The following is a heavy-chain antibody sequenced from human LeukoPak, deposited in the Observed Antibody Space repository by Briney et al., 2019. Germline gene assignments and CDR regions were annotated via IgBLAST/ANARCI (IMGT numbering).Heavy chain of an antibody. CDR1: GFTFSGHA. J-gene: IGHJ3*01. V-gene: IGHV3-23*01. D-gene: IGHD3-22*01. Sequence: GGSLRLSCEASGFTFSGHAMSWVRQAPGKGLEWVSSISGSGDSTYYADSVKGRFTISRDNSKNALYLQVNSLRAEDTAVYFCAKDISLNDYDSSGYYLDAFDLWGQGTMVTVSS. CDR2: ISGSGDST. CDR3: AKDISLNDYDSSGYYLDAFDL.